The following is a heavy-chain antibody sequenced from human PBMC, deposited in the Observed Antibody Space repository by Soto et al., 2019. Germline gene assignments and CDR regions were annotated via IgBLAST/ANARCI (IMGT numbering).Heavy chain of an antibody. CDR3: SRFIMVGGWFDPNYYHGMDV. Sequence: QVQLVQSGAEVKKPGASVTVSCKTSGYTFSNYGINWVRQAPGQGLEWMGWISGYKGNTNYAQTVQSRVTLTPDTSTGTVYMELRSLKSDDTAIYYCSRFIMVGGWFDPNYYHGMDVWGQGTTVTVSS. D-gene: IGHD6-19*01. V-gene: IGHV1-18*01. CDR2: ISGYKGNT. CDR1: GYTFSNYG. J-gene: IGHJ6*02.